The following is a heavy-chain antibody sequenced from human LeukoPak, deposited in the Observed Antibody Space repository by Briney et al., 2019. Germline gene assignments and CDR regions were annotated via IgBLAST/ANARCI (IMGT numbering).Heavy chain of an antibody. CDR1: GFTFDDYA. V-gene: IGHV3-43*02. CDR3: AKDMTYYGSGSYYNG. Sequence: GGSLRLSCAASGFTFDDYAMHWVRHAPGRGLEWVSLISGDGDSTYYADSVKGRFTISRDNSENSLYLLMNSLRTEDTALYYCAKDMTYYGSGSYYNGWGQGTLVTVSS. CDR2: ISGDGDST. J-gene: IGHJ4*02. D-gene: IGHD3-10*01.